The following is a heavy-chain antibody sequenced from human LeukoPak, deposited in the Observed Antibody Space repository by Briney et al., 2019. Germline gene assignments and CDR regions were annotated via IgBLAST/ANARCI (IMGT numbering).Heavy chain of an antibody. CDR1: GYNFSNNW. Sequence: GESLKISCKGSGYNFSNNWIGWVRQMLGKGLEWMGIIYPGDSDTRYSPSFQGQVTISADKSINTAYLQWNSLKASDTAMYYCARRLYYSGWYWFDPWGQGTQVTVSS. J-gene: IGHJ5*02. V-gene: IGHV5-51*01. CDR2: IYPGDSDT. CDR3: ARRLYYSGWYWFDP. D-gene: IGHD6-19*01.